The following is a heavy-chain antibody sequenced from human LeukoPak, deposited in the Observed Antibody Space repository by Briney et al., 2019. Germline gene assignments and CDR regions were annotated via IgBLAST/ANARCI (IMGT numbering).Heavy chain of an antibody. D-gene: IGHD3-10*01. CDR3: PRDFGSRGSGTVYYFDY. CDR1: GFTFNRYW. Sequence: GGSLRLSCAASGFTFNRYWMTWVRQALGKGLEWVANINQDGSEKYYVDSVKGRFTISRDNAKNSVYLQMDNLRVEDTALYYCPRDFGSRGSGTVYYFDYWGQGTLVTVSS. CDR2: INQDGSEK. J-gene: IGHJ4*02. V-gene: IGHV3-7*01.